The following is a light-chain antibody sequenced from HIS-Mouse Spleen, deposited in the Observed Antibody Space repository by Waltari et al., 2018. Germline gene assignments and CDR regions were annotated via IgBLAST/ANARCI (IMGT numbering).Light chain of an antibody. CDR2: GSS. J-gene: IGKJ1*01. Sequence: EIVLTQSPGTLSLSPGERATLSCRASQSVSSIYLAWYQQKPGQAPRRLIYGSSSRATGIPDRFSGSGSGTDFTLTISRLEPEDFAVYYCQQYGSSPRTFGQGTKVEIK. V-gene: IGKV3-20*01. CDR3: QQYGSSPRT. CDR1: QSVSSIY.